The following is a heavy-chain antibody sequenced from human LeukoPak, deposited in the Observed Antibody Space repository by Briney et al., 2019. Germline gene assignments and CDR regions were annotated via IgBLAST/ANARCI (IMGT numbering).Heavy chain of an antibody. J-gene: IGHJ3*01. CDR2: IKQDGSEK. V-gene: IGHV3-7*01. D-gene: IGHD2-2*01. Sequence: PGGSLRLSCAAPGFTFSNYWMSWVRQAPGKGLEWVAKIKQDGSEKYYVDSVKGRFTISRDNAKSSLSLQMNSLRAEDTAVYYCARDQGYCTSASCRGDAFDVWGQGSMISVSS. CDR3: ARDQGYCTSASCRGDAFDV. CDR1: GFTFSNYW.